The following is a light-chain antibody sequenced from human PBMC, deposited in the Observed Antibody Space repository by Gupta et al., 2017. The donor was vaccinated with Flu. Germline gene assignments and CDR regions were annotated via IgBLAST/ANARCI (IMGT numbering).Light chain of an antibody. CDR2: GSS. V-gene: IGLV1-40*01. Sequence: QSVLTQPPSVSGAPGQRVTISCTGSSSNIGAGYDVHWYQQLPGRAPKVLIYGSSNRPSGVPDRFFGSKSGISASLAITGLQAEDEADYYCQSYDTSLSGWVFGGGTKVTAL. J-gene: IGLJ3*02. CDR1: SSNIGAGYD. CDR3: QSYDTSLSGWV.